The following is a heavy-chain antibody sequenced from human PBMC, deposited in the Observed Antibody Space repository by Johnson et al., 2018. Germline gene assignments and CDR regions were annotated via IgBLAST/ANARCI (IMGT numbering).Heavy chain of an antibody. Sequence: QVQLQESGPGLVKPSEPLSLTCTVSRGSISGHYWSWFRQPPGEGLEWIGYMYYTGSTQYNPPLQSRVTISVDTSKNEFSLKLTSMTTADTAVYFCASGRGWLVDYWGQGTLVTVSS. D-gene: IGHD6-19*01. CDR3: ASGRGWLVDY. CDR2: MYYTGST. CDR1: RGSISGHY. V-gene: IGHV4-59*11. J-gene: IGHJ4*02.